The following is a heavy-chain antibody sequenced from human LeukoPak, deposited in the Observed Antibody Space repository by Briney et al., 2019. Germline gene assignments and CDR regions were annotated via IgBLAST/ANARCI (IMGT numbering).Heavy chain of an antibody. Sequence: SETLSLTCTVSGGSISSYYWSWIRQPPGKGLEWIGYIFYSGSTNYNPSLKSRVTISIDTSKNHFSLELSSVTAADTAVYYCATLRPYDILTGYYYYFEYWGQGTLVTVSS. J-gene: IGHJ4*02. D-gene: IGHD3-9*01. CDR2: IFYSGST. V-gene: IGHV4-59*01. CDR3: ATLRPYDILTGYYYYFEY. CDR1: GGSISSYY.